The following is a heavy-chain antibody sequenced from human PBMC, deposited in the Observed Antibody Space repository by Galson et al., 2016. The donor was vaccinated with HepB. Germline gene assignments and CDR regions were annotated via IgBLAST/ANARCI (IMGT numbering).Heavy chain of an antibody. J-gene: IGHJ6*02. CDR2: ISSDGSKT. CDR3: HVWFGESRYGVDV. D-gene: IGHD3-10*01. Sequence: SLRLSCAASGFTSSSYWVHWARQAPGKGLVWVSRISSDGSKTTYADSVKGRFTISRDNAKNTLSLQMNSLRVEDTAVYYCHVWFGESRYGVDVWGQGTTVTVSS. CDR1: GFTSSSYW. V-gene: IGHV3-74*01.